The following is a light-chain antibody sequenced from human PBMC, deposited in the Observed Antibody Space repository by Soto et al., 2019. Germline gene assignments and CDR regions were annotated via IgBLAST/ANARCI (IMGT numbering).Light chain of an antibody. CDR3: STWDASLNALI. CDR1: SSNIGSNY. CDR2: RNN. J-gene: IGLJ2*01. Sequence: QSVLTQPPSASGTPGQRVTISCSGSSSNIGSNYVYWYHQLPGTAPKLVIYRNNQRPSGVPDRFSGSKSGTSASLAISGLQSDDEADYYCSTWDASLNALIFGGGTKVTVL. V-gene: IGLV1-47*01.